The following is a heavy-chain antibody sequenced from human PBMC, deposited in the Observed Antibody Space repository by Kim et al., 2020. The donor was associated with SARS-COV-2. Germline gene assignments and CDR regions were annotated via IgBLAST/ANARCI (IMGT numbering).Heavy chain of an antibody. D-gene: IGHD3-16*02. CDR1: GFTFSSYS. V-gene: IGHV3-48*02. J-gene: IGHJ3*02. CDR3: ARDRYDYVWGSYRLLSDAFDI. Sequence: GGSLRLSCAASGFTFSSYSMNWVRQAPGKGLEWVSYISSSSSTIYYADSVKGRFTISRDNAKNSLYLQMNSLRDEDTAVYYCARDRYDYVWGSYRLLSDAFDIWGQGTMVTVSS. CDR2: ISSSSSTI.